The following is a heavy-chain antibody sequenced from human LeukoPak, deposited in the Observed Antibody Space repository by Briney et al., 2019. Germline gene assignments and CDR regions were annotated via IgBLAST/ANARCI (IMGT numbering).Heavy chain of an antibody. CDR3: ARTNPVYGDYNY. J-gene: IGHJ4*02. D-gene: IGHD4-17*01. V-gene: IGHV3-53*01. CDR1: GFSVNDNY. Sequence: GGSLRLSCAVSGFSVNDNYMSWVRQAPGKGLQWVSVMFPDGRTYYADSVKGRFTISRDLARNTLLLQMHSLRADDTTVHYCARTNPVYGDYNYWGQGTLVTVSS. CDR2: MFPDGRT.